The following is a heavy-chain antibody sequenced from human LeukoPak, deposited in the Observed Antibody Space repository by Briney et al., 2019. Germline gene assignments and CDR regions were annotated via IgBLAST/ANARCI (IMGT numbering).Heavy chain of an antibody. Sequence: PGGSLRPSCAASGFTFSSYAMSWVRQAPGKGLEWVSAISGSGGSSYYADSVKGRFTISRDNSKNTLYLQMNSLRAEDTAVYYCAKGGGSGYYSHFDYWGQGTLVTVSS. CDR3: AKGGGSGYYSHFDY. CDR2: ISGSGGSS. J-gene: IGHJ4*02. V-gene: IGHV3-23*01. CDR1: GFTFSSYA. D-gene: IGHD3-22*01.